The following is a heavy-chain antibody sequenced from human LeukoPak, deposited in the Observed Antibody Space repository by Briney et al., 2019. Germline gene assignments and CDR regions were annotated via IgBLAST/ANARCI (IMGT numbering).Heavy chain of an antibody. CDR3: ARPSWWAREAPHDY. CDR1: GGSISSSSYY. D-gene: IGHD2-15*01. V-gene: IGHV4-39*01. J-gene: IGHJ4*02. Sequence: TSETLSLTCTVSGGSISSSSYYWGWIRQPPGKGLEWIGSIYYSGSTYYNPSLKSRVTISVDTSKNQFSLKLSSVTAADTAVYYCARPSWWAREAPHDYWGQGTLVTVSS. CDR2: IYYSGST.